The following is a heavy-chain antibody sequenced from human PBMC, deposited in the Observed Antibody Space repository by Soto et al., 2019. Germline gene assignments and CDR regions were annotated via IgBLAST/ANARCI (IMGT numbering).Heavy chain of an antibody. V-gene: IGHV1-8*01. CDR3: ERWPPRRNWNYSGSPWRVRMDV. D-gene: IGHD1-7*01. CDR1: GYTFTSYD. Sequence: ASVKVSCKASGYTFTSYDINWVRQATGQGLEWMGWMNPNSGNTGYAQKFQGRVTMTRNTSISTAYMELSSLRSEDTAVYYCERWPPRRNWNYSGSPWRVRMDVWGQANTVTVSS. CDR2: MNPNSGNT. J-gene: IGHJ6*02.